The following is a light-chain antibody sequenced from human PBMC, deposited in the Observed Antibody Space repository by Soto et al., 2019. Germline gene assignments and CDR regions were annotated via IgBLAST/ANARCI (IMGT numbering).Light chain of an antibody. Sequence: IQLTQSPSSLSASVGDTVTISGRASQTIDNYLAWYQQYPGRAPKLLIYLASTLQSGVPSRFSGSGSGTDFKLTISSLQPEDFATYYCQQLDSNPPWTFGQGTRVEIK. CDR2: LAS. J-gene: IGKJ1*01. V-gene: IGKV1-9*01. CDR3: QQLDSNPPWT. CDR1: QTIDNY.